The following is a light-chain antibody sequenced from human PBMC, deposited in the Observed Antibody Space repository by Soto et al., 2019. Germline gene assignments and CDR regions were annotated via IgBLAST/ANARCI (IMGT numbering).Light chain of an antibody. Sequence: EIVLTQSPGTLSLSPGERATLPCRASQSVSSSYLAWYQQKPGQAPRLLIYGASSRATGIPDRFSGSGSGTDLTLTISRLEPEDFAVYYRQQYGSSGWTFGQGTKVEIK. V-gene: IGKV3-20*01. CDR1: QSVSSSY. CDR3: QQYGSSGWT. CDR2: GAS. J-gene: IGKJ1*01.